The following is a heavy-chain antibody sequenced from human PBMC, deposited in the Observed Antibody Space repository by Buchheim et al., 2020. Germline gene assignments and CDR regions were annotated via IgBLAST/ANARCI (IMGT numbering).Heavy chain of an antibody. CDR1: GFTFTDYW. D-gene: IGHD1/OR15-1a*01. Sequence: EVQVVESGGGLVQPGGSLRLSCAASGFTFTDYWMHWVRQAPGQGLEWVANINQDGSQKYYVDSVKGRFTISRDNAQNSVYLKMNSLRVDDTAVYYCAQAGTGGYWGQGTL. V-gene: IGHV3-7*01. J-gene: IGHJ4*02. CDR3: AQAGTGGY. CDR2: INQDGSQK.